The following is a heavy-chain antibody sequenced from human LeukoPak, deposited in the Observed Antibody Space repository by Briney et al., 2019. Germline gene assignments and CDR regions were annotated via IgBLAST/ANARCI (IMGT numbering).Heavy chain of an antibody. D-gene: IGHD3-10*01. V-gene: IGHV1-24*01. CDR3: ATGSKGRDYGSGSYFFDY. CDR1: GYTLTELP. Sequence: GASVKVSCKVSGYTLTELPMHWVRQAPGEGLEWMGGFYPEDGETIYAQKFQSRVTMTEDTSTDTAYMELSSLRSEDTAVYYCATGSKGRDYGSGSYFFDYWGQGTLVTVSS. J-gene: IGHJ4*02. CDR2: FYPEDGET.